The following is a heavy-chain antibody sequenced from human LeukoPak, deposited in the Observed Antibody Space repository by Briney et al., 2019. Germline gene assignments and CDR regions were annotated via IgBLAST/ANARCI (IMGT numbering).Heavy chain of an antibody. J-gene: IGHJ4*02. V-gene: IGHV4-34*01. Sequence: SETLPHICAVSGVSFDDYYWSWVRQTPGKGLEWIGEINHSGYTNDNPSLKSRVTLSIDTSRKQFSLNLRSVTVADAGIYFCTRMTRGHDYWGQGTPVTVSS. D-gene: IGHD4-11*01. CDR1: GVSFDDYY. CDR3: TRMTRGHDY. CDR2: INHSGYT.